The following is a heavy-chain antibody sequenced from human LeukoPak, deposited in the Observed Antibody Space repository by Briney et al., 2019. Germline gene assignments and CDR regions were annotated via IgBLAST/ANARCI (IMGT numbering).Heavy chain of an antibody. CDR3: AKRYSSSWELDY. CDR2: ISGSGGST. Sequence: PGGSLRLSCAASGFTFSRYAMSWVRQAPGKGLEWVSAISGSGGSTYYADSVKGRFTISRDNSKNTLYLQMNSLRAEDTAVYYCAKRYSSSWELDYWRQGTLVTVSS. CDR1: GFTFSRYA. D-gene: IGHD6-13*01. J-gene: IGHJ4*02. V-gene: IGHV3-23*01.